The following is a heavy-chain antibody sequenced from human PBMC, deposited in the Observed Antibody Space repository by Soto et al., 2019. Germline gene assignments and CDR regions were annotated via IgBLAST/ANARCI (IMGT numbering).Heavy chain of an antibody. V-gene: IGHV4-34*01. D-gene: IGHD3-10*01. Sequence: ETLSLTCAVYGGSFSGYYWSWIRQPPGKGLEWIGEINHSGSTNYNPSLKSRVTISVDTSKNQFSLKLSSVTAADTAVYYCARRGSYGSGSIDYWGQGTLVTVSS. CDR3: ARRGSYGSGSIDY. CDR1: GGSFSGYY. CDR2: INHSGST. J-gene: IGHJ4*02.